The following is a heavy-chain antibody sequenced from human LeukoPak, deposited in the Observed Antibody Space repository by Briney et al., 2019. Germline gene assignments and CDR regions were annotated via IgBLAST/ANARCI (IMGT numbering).Heavy chain of an antibody. CDR3: ARARSSASWFDF. J-gene: IGHJ4*02. Sequence: GGALPLSCAGSGRTFSGYRLHWVGQAPAREVVGVSRIESDGTIMTYADSVKGRLTISIDNAKNTLDLQMNTLRDEDTAVYYCARARSSASWFDFWGQGTLVTVSP. CDR2: IESDGTIM. D-gene: IGHD1-26*01. CDR1: GRTFSGYR. V-gene: IGHV3-74*03.